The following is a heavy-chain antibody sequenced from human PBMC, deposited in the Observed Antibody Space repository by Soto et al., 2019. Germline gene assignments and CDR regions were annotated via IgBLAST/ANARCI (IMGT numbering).Heavy chain of an antibody. Sequence: PSETLSLTCTVSGGSIIRGTYCWSWIRQPPGKGLEWIGYIYSSGSTYYNPSLKSRVTISIDTSKNQFSLKLASVTAADTAVYYCARSTGRYWGQGTLVTVSS. V-gene: IGHV4-30-4*01. CDR3: ARSTGRY. D-gene: IGHD2-21*01. CDR1: GGSIIRGTYC. CDR2: IYSSGST. J-gene: IGHJ4*02.